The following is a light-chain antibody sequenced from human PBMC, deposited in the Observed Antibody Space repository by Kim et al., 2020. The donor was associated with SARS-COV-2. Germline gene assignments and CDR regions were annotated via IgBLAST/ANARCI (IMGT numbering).Light chain of an antibody. V-gene: IGLV3-19*01. Sequence: AEGKKVRITGEGDSLISYGATWYQQKPGQAPIFVIYGKTNRPSGIQDRVSGASSGNTASLTITGTQAGDVPDYYCNARDSNDNVVSGGGTQLTVL. CDR1: SLISYG. CDR2: GKT. CDR3: NARDSNDNVV. J-gene: IGLJ2*01.